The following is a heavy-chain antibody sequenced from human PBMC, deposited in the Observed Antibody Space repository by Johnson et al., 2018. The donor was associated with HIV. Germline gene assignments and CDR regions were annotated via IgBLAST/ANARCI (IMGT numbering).Heavy chain of an antibody. J-gene: IGHJ3*02. Sequence: VQLVESGGGVVQPGRSLRLSCAASGFTFSSYAMHWVRQAPGKGLEWVSTINWNGGSTGYADFVKGRFTISRDNAKNTLYLQMNSLRAEDTAVYYCARGPTYYADPFAFDIWGQGTIITVFS. CDR3: ARGPTYYADPFAFDI. D-gene: IGHD4-17*01. CDR1: GFTFSSYA. CDR2: INWNGGST. V-gene: IGHV3-20*04.